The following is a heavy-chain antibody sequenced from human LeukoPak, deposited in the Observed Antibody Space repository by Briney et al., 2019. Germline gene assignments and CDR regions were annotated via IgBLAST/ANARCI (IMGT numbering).Heavy chain of an antibody. Sequence: GGSLRLSCAASGFTFSSYSMNWVRQAPGKGLEWVSSISSSSSYIYYADSVKGRFTISRGNAKNSLYLEMNSLRAEDTAVYYCARDRIAVAATETSFDYWGQGTLVTVSS. V-gene: IGHV3-21*01. CDR2: ISSSSSYI. CDR3: ARDRIAVAATETSFDY. D-gene: IGHD6-19*01. CDR1: GFTFSSYS. J-gene: IGHJ4*02.